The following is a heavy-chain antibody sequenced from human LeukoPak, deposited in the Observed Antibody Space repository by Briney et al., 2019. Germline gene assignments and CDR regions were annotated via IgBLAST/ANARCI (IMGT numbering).Heavy chain of an antibody. J-gene: IGHJ4*02. V-gene: IGHV5-51*01. CDR1: GYSFTSYW. CDR2: IYPGDSDT. D-gene: IGHD5-18*01. CDR3: ARSGYSYGSGPWYFDY. Sequence: GESLKISCKGSGYSFTSYWIGWVRQMPGKGLEWMGIIYPGDSDTRYSPSFQGQVTISADKSISTAYLQWSSLKASDTAMYYCARSGYSYGSGPWYFDYRGQGTLVTVSS.